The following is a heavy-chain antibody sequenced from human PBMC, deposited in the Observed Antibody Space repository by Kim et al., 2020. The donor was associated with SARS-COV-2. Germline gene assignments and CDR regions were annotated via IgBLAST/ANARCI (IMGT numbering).Heavy chain of an antibody. CDR3: ARDLGIQRWLDC. Sequence: VKGRLPSSRDNPKNSLYLQMSSLRAEDTAVYYCARDLGIQRWLDCWGQGTLVTVSS. J-gene: IGHJ4*02. V-gene: IGHV3-21*01. D-gene: IGHD5-18*01.